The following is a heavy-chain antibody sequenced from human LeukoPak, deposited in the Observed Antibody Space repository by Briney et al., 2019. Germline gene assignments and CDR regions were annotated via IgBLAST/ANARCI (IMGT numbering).Heavy chain of an antibody. J-gene: IGHJ1*01. Sequence: GESLKISCKGAGYSFSSYWIGWVRQMPGKGLEWMGIIYPGDSDTRYSPSFQGQVTISADKSTSTAYLQWSSLKASDTAMYYCASRLVGATGTFLQYLQHWGQGTLVTVSS. CDR2: IYPGDSDT. CDR1: GYSFSSYW. V-gene: IGHV5-51*01. D-gene: IGHD1-26*01. CDR3: ASRLVGATGTFLQYLQH.